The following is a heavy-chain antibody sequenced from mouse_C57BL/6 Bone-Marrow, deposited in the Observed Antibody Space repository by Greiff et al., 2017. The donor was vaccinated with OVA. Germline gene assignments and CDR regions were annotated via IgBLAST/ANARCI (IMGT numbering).Heavy chain of an antibody. J-gene: IGHJ2*01. CDR1: GYAFSSSW. CDR3: ARGAAQAFDY. V-gene: IGHV1-82*01. CDR2: IYPGDGDP. Sequence: QVQLQQSGPELVKPGASVKISCKASGYAFSSSWMNWVKQRPGKGLEWIGRIYPGDGDPNYNGKFKGKATLTADKSSSTAYMQLSILTSEDSAVYFCARGAAQAFDYWGQGTTLTVSS. D-gene: IGHD3-2*02.